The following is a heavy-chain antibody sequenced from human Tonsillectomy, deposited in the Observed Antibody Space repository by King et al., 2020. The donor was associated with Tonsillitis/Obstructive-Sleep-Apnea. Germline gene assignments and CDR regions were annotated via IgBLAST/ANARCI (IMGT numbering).Heavy chain of an antibody. J-gene: IGHJ4*02. V-gene: IGHV3-30*18. CDR1: GFTFSSYG. CDR2: ISYDGSNK. Sequence: VQLVESGGGVVQPGRSLRLSCAASGFTFSSYGMHWVRQAPGKGLEWVAVISYDGSNKYYADSVKGRFTISRDNSKNTLYLQMNSLRAEDTAVYYCAKEGRDGEGGVDYWGQGTLVTVSS. CDR3: AKEGRDGEGGVDY. D-gene: IGHD5-24*01.